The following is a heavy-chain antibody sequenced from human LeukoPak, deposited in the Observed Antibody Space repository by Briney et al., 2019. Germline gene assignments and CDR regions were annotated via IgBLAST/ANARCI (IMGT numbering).Heavy chain of an antibody. CDR3: ARGDYGGNSGRLGY. CDR2: ISAYNGNT. Sequence: GASVKVSCKASGYTFTSYGITWVRQAPGQGLEWMAWISAYNGNTNYAQKLQGRVTMTTDTSTSTAYMELRSLRSDDTAVYYYARGDYGGNSGRLGYWGQGTLVTVSS. J-gene: IGHJ4*02. V-gene: IGHV1-18*01. CDR1: GYTFTSYG. D-gene: IGHD4-23*01.